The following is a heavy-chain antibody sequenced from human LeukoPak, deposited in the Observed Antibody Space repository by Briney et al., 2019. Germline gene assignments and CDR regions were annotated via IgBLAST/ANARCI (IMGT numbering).Heavy chain of an antibody. V-gene: IGHV3-23*01. Sequence: TGGSLRLSCTASGFPFSSFAMSWVRQAPGKGLEWVPGLSGDGSNTYYADSVKGRFTISRDNSKNILFLQMNSLRAEDTAVYYCAKGSLVDRGYWGQGTLVTVSS. CDR3: AKGSLVDRGY. J-gene: IGHJ4*02. CDR1: GFPFSSFA. CDR2: LSGDGSNT. D-gene: IGHD2-8*02.